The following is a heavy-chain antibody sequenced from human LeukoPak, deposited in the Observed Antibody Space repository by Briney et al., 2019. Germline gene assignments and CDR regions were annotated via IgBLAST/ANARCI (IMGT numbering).Heavy chain of an antibody. J-gene: IGHJ4*02. CDR1: GFTFSDYY. CDR2: TSSSGNSI. Sequence: GGSLRLSCAASGFTFSDYYMSWIRQAPGKGLEWVSYTSSSGNSIYYADSVKGRFTISRDNAKNSLYLQMNSLRAEETAVYYCARDRRAVTGGFDYWGQGTLVTVSS. CDR3: ARDRRAVTGGFDY. D-gene: IGHD6-19*01. V-gene: IGHV3-11*01.